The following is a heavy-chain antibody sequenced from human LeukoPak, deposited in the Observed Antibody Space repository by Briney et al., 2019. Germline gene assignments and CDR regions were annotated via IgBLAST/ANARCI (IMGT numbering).Heavy chain of an antibody. CDR1: GFTFSSYS. V-gene: IGHV3-21*01. D-gene: IGHD4-17*01. CDR2: ISTSSNYI. Sequence: PGGSLRLSCAASGFTFSSYSMNWVRQAPGKGLEWVSSISTSSNYIYYADSVKGRFTISRDNAKNSLYLDMNSLRAEDTAVYYCARGHTAVTRHFDFWGQGTLVTVSS. CDR3: ARGHTAVTRHFDF. J-gene: IGHJ4*02.